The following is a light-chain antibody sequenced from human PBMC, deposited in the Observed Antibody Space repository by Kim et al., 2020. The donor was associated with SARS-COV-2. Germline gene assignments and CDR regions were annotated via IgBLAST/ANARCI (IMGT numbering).Light chain of an antibody. J-gene: IGKJ1*01. CDR1: QSISSY. CDR2: AAT. CDR3: QKYNTAPWT. Sequence: ASVGDRVTISCRASQSISSYLAWYQQKPGEPPKLLIYAATTLQFGVSTRFSGSGSGTDFTLTISDLQPEDVATYYCQKYNTAPWTFGHGTKVDIK. V-gene: IGKV1-27*01.